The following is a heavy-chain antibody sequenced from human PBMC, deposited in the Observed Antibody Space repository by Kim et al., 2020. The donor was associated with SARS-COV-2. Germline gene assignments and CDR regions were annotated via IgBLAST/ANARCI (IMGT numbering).Heavy chain of an antibody. V-gene: IGHV4-59*08. Sequence: SETLSLTCTVSGGSISSYYWSWIRQPPGKGLEWIGYIYYSGSTNYNPSLKSRVTISVDTSKNQFSLKLSSVTAADTAVYYCASHRYSGYDAFDYWGQGTLVTVSS. CDR1: GGSISSYY. J-gene: IGHJ4*02. CDR3: ASHRYSGYDAFDY. CDR2: IYYSGST. D-gene: IGHD5-12*01.